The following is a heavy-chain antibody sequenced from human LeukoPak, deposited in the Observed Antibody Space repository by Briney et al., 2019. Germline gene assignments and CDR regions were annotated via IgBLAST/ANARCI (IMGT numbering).Heavy chain of an antibody. CDR2: ISSSSSYI. Sequence: GGSLRLSCAASGFTFSSYSMNWVRQAPGKGLEWVSSISSSSSYIYYADSVKGRFTISRDNAKNSLYLQMNSLRAEDTAVYYCARSRAYSNSYCSDYWGQGTLVTVSS. V-gene: IGHV3-21*01. D-gene: IGHD6-6*01. CDR1: GFTFSSYS. CDR3: ARSRAYSNSYCSDY. J-gene: IGHJ4*02.